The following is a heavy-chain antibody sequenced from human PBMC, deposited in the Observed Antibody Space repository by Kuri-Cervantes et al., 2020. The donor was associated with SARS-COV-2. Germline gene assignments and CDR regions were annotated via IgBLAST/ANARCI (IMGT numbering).Heavy chain of an antibody. CDR1: GYSISSGYY. J-gene: IGHJ5*02. D-gene: IGHD6-6*01. V-gene: IGHV4-38-2*02. Sequence: SETLSLTCTVSGYSISSGYYWGWIRQPPGKGLEWIGSIYHSGSTYYNPSLKSRVTISVDTSKNQFSLKLSSVTAADTAVYYCARDSAGLYSSSSWNWFDPWGQGTLVTVSS. CDR3: ARDSAGLYSSSSWNWFDP. CDR2: IYHSGST.